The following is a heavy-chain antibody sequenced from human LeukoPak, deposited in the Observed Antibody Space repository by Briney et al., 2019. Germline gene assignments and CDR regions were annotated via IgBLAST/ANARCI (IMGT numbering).Heavy chain of an antibody. CDR2: INPSGGST. CDR1: GYTFTSYY. Sequence: ASVKVSCKASGYTFTSYYMHWVRQAPGQGLDWMGIINPSGGSTSYAQKFQGRVTMTRDTSTSTVYMELSSLRSEDTAVYYCARTVPWFHKARPFDYWGQGTLVTVSS. V-gene: IGHV1-46*01. CDR3: ARTVPWFHKARPFDY. J-gene: IGHJ4*02. D-gene: IGHD3-10*01.